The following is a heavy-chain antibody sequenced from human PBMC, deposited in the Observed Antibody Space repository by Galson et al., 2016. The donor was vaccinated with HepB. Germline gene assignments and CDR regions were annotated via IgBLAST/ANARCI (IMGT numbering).Heavy chain of an antibody. J-gene: IGHJ4*02. CDR2: IYHLGNT. Sequence: TLSLTCTVSGGSISSGGYYWSWIRQHPGKGLEWIGYIYHLGNTYFNPSLKSRVIMSVDASKNQFSLKLSSVTAADTAVYYCARGGRKGLWGYYFDYWGQRTLVPVSS. V-gene: IGHV4-31*03. D-gene: IGHD5-18*01. CDR1: GGSISSGGYY. CDR3: ARGGRKGLWGYYFDY.